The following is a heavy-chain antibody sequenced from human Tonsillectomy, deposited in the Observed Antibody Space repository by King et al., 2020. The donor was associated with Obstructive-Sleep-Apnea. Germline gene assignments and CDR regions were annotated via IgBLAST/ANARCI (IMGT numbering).Heavy chain of an antibody. CDR2: ISSSGSTI. CDR3: AKDREGYCSSASCFDGVLDY. Sequence: QVQLVESGGGLVKPGGSLRLSCAASGFTFSDYYMSWIRQAPGKGLEWVSYISSSGSTIYYADSVKGRFTISRDNAKNSLYLQMNSLRVEDTAVYYCAKDREGYCSSASCFDGVLDYWGKGTLVTVSS. CDR1: GFTFSDYY. J-gene: IGHJ4*02. D-gene: IGHD2-2*01. V-gene: IGHV3-11*01.